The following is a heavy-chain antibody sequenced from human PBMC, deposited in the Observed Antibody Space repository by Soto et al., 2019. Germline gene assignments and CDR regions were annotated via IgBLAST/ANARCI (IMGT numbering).Heavy chain of an antibody. CDR2: IYYSGST. CDR1: CGSIISYE. D-gene: IGHD6-6*01. Sequence: PSETLSLTCTVSCGSIISYEWSWIRQPPGKGLEWIVYIYYSGSTNYSPSLKSRVTISVDTSKNKFSMKLISVTAADTAVCYCARANAALRMLSYNWFDPGGQGTLVTVSS. CDR3: ARANAALRMLSYNWFDP. J-gene: IGHJ5*02. V-gene: IGHV4-59*01.